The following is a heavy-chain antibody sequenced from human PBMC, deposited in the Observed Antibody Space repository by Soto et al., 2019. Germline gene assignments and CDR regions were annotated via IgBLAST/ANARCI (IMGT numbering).Heavy chain of an antibody. D-gene: IGHD6-13*01. Sequence: SETLSLTCNVSGGSISGYYWSWIRQPPGKGLEWIGFIYHTGSINYNPSLQNRVTISVDTSKNQFSLKLTSVSVADTAVYYCARGGPYSRTWYFDYWGQGTLVTVS. CDR3: ARGGPYSRTWYFDY. V-gene: IGHV4-59*08. J-gene: IGHJ4*02. CDR2: IYHTGSI. CDR1: GGSISGYY.